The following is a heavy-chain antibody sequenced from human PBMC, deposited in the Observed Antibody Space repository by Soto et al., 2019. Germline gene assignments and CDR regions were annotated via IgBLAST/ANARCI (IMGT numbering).Heavy chain of an antibody. Sequence: ASVKVSCKASGYTFTSYYMHWVRQAPVQVLELIVIISPSFFSTSYAQKFQGRFTITMYTSTITFYIELSSLRSEDTSVYYCARDFIGTFRYGMDVWGQGTTVTVSS. CDR1: GYTFTSYY. V-gene: IGHV1-46*03. CDR2: ISPSFFST. CDR3: ARDFIGTFRYGMDV. D-gene: IGHD1-1*01. J-gene: IGHJ6*02.